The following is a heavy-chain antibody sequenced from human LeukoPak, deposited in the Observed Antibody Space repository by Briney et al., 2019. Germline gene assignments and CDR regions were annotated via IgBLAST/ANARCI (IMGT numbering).Heavy chain of an antibody. J-gene: IGHJ4*02. CDR1: GFDISYNY. V-gene: IGHV3-53*01. Sequence: PGGSLRLSCVASGFDISYNYVGWVRQAPGKGLEWVSVIHTGGTTHYADSVKGRFTVSKDTSNNTVLLQMNSLRVEDTAVYYRARVWFGYFFQWGQGALVTVSS. CDR3: ARVWFGYFFQ. CDR2: IHTGGTT. D-gene: IGHD3-10*01.